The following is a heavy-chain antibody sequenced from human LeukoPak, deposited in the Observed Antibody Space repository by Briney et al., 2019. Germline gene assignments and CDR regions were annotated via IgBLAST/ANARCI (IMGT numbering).Heavy chain of an antibody. Sequence: SETLSLTCAVYGGSFSGYYWSWIRQPPGKGLEWIGEINHSGSTNYNPSLKSRVTISVDTSKNQFSLKLSSVTDADTAVYYCARSYYYDSNIDYWGQGTLVTVSS. V-gene: IGHV4-34*01. CDR2: INHSGST. D-gene: IGHD3-22*01. CDR3: ARSYYYDSNIDY. J-gene: IGHJ4*02. CDR1: GGSFSGYY.